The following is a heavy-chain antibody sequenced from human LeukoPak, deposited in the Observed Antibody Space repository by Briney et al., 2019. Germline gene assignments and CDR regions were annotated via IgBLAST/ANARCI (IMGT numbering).Heavy chain of an antibody. V-gene: IGHV4-30-4*01. CDR2: IYYIGNT. Sequence: SETLSLTCTVSGGSISSGDYYWSWIRQPPGKGLEWIGYIYYIGNTFYNSSLKSRVTISVDTSKNQFSLKLSSVTAADTAVYYCAILLGYCSGNSCYSFDYWGQGTLVTVSS. D-gene: IGHD2-15*01. CDR1: GGSISSGDYY. CDR3: AILLGYCSGNSCYSFDY. J-gene: IGHJ4*02.